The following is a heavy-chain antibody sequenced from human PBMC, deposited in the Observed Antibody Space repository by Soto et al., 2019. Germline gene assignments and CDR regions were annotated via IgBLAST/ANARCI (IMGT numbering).Heavy chain of an antibody. V-gene: IGHV1-46*01. J-gene: IGHJ1*01. CDR3: AREENCSDGTCYSEYFQR. Sequence: QVQLEQSGAEVKKPGASVKVSCKASGYIFTAYSMHWVRRAPGQGLQWMGVVNPSGGSTNYAQKLQGRITLTRDTSRNTFYMDLSSLTSEDTAVYYCAREENCSDGTCYSEYFQRWGQGTLVTVSS. CDR2: VNPSGGST. CDR1: GYIFTAYS. D-gene: IGHD2-15*01.